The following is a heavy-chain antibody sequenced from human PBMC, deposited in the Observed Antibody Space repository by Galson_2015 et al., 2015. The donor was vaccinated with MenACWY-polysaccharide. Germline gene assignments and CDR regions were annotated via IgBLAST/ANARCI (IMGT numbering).Heavy chain of an antibody. V-gene: IGHV3-7*01. Sequence: SLRLSCAASGFTFSIYWMTWVRQAPGKGLEWVANINEDGSEKQYVDSVEGRFTISRDNAKNSVFLQMNSLRAEDTAVYYCGRPYYRLNTVFDYWGQGTLVTVSS. D-gene: IGHD3-22*01. CDR1: GFTFSIYW. CDR3: GRPYYRLNTVFDY. CDR2: INEDGSEK. J-gene: IGHJ4*02.